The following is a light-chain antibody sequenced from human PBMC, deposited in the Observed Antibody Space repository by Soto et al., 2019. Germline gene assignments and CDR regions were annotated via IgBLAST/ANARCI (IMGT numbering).Light chain of an antibody. J-gene: IGKJ4*01. V-gene: IGKV4-1*01. CDR2: WAS. Sequence: DIVMTQSPDSLAVSLGERATINCRSSQSVLYSSNNKNYLAWYQQKPGQPPKLLIYWASTRESGVPDRFSGSGSGIDFTLTISSRQAEDVAVYYCQQYFGTPLTFGGGTKVEIK. CDR1: QSVLYSSNNKNY. CDR3: QQYFGTPLT.